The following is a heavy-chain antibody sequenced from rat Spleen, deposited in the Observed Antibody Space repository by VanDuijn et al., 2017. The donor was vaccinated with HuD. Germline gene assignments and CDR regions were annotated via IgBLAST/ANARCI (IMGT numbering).Heavy chain of an antibody. CDR2: ISYDGSST. Sequence: EVQLVESGGGLVQTGRSLKLSCSASGFTFSDYNMAWVRQAPKKGLEWVANISYDGSSTYYRDCVKGRFTISRDNARGTLYLQMDSLRSEDTATYSCARVGTRVSRFAYWGQGTLVTVSS. CDR1: GFTFSDYN. D-gene: IGHD1-4*01. J-gene: IGHJ3*01. V-gene: IGHV5-7*01. CDR3: ARVGTRVSRFAY.